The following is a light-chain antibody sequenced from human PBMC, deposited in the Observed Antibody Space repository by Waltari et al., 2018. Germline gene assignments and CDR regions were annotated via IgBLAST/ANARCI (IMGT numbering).Light chain of an antibody. Sequence: DIVMTQSPDSLAVSLGERATINCTSSQSVLYNSNNKNYLAWYQQKLGQPPKLLISWASTREFGVSDRFSGSGSGTDFTLTISSLQAEDVAVYYCQQYYTTPFTFGPGTTVDIK. CDR3: QQYYTTPFT. CDR1: QSVLYNSNNKNY. J-gene: IGKJ3*01. V-gene: IGKV4-1*01. CDR2: WAS.